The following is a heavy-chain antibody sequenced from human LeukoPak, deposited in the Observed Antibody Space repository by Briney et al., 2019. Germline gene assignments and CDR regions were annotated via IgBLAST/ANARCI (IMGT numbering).Heavy chain of an antibody. D-gene: IGHD4-17*01. Sequence: GGSLRLSCAASGFTFSNAWMSWVRQAPGKGLEWVSYISSSSSTIYYADSVKGRFTISRDNAKNSLYLQMNSLRAEDTAVYYCARDSDYGDYVGFDYWGQGTLVTVSS. CDR3: ARDSDYGDYVGFDY. J-gene: IGHJ4*02. V-gene: IGHV3-48*04. CDR2: ISSSSSTI. CDR1: GFTFSNAW.